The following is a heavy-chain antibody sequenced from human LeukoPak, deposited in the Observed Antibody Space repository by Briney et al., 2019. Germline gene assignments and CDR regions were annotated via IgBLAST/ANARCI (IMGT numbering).Heavy chain of an antibody. J-gene: IGHJ3*02. D-gene: IGHD2-2*01. V-gene: IGHV3-23*01. CDR1: GFTFSSYA. Sequence: PGGSLRLSCAASGFTFSSYAMSWVRQAPGKGLEWVSAISGSGGSTYYADSVKGRFTISRDNSKNTLYLQMNSLRAEDTAVYYCAKTRNPGKYCSITGCYAGAFDIWGQGTMVTVSS. CDR3: AKTRNPGKYCSITGCYAGAFDI. CDR2: ISGSGGST.